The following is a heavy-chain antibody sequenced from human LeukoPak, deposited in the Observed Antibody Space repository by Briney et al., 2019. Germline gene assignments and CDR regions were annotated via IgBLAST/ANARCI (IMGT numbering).Heavy chain of an antibody. V-gene: IGHV4-59*08. J-gene: IGHJ5*02. CDR1: GGSISSYY. CDR3: ARKQDYDSSGYHFFGGFDP. Sequence: PSETLSLTCTVSGGSISSYYWSWIRQPPGKGLEWIGYIYYSGSTNYNPSLKSRVTISVDTSKNQFSLKLSSVTAADTAVYYCARKQDYDSSGYHFFGGFDPWGQGTLVTVSS. D-gene: IGHD3-22*01. CDR2: IYYSGST.